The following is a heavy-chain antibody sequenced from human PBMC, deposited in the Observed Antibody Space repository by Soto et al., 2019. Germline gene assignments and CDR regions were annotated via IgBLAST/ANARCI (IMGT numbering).Heavy chain of an antibody. D-gene: IGHD2-15*01. CDR3: ARYIVVVVAATDWFDP. CDR1: GYTFTSYG. V-gene: IGHV1-18*01. J-gene: IGHJ5*02. Sequence: GASVKVSCKASGYTFTSYGISWVRQAPGQGLEWMGWISAYNGNTNYAQKLQGRVTMTTDTSTSTAYMELRSLRSDDTAVYYCARYIVVVVAATDWFDPWGQGTLVTVSS. CDR2: ISAYNGNT.